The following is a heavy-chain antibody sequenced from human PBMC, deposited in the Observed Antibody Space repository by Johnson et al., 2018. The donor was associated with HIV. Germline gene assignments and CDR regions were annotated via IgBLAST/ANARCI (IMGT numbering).Heavy chain of an antibody. CDR3: AKDLFTEREDDAFDI. CDR2: ISHDGSHK. Sequence: QMLLVESGGGVVQPGRSLRLSCAASGFTFSSMHWDRQAPGKGLEWVAVISHDGSHKYYADSVKGRFSLSRDISKNMLYLQMNSLRAEDTAVYYCAKDLFTEREDDAFDIWGQGTMVTVSS. CDR1: GFTFSS. J-gene: IGHJ3*02. V-gene: IGHV3-30*18. D-gene: IGHD1-26*01.